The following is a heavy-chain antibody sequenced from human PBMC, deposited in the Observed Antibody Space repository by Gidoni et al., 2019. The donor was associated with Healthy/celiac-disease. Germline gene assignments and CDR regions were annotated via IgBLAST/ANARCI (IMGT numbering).Heavy chain of an antibody. D-gene: IGHD2-15*01. Sequence: QLQLQESGPGLVKPSETLSLPCTVSGGSISSSSYYWGWIRQPPGKGLEWIGSIYYSGSTYYNPSLKSRVTISVDTSKNQFSLKLSSVTAADTAVYYCARVRMVVAATSFYYYGMDVWGQGTTVTVSS. CDR1: GGSISSSSYY. V-gene: IGHV4-39*07. J-gene: IGHJ6*02. CDR3: ARVRMVVAATSFYYYGMDV. CDR2: IYYSGST.